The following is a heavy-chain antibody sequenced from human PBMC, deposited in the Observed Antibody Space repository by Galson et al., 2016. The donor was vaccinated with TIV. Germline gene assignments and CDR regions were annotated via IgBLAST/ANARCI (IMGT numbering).Heavy chain of an antibody. CDR2: INPKTGAT. D-gene: IGHD3-10*01. CDR3: ARSDSYYKYGLDV. V-gene: IGHV1-2*02. Sequence: SVKVSCKASGYSFTGYFMHWVRQAPGQGLEWMGWINPKTGATTYAQEFQGRITMTRDTSASTVYMDLNRLQSDDTAVYYCARSDSYYKYGLDVWGQGTTVTVPS. J-gene: IGHJ3*01. CDR1: GYSFTGYF.